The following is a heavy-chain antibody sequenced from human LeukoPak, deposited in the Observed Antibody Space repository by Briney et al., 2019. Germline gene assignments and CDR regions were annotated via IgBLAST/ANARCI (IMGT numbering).Heavy chain of an antibody. Sequence: PGGSLRLSCAASGLTFSNAWMSWVRQAPGKGLEWVGRIKSKTNGGTTDYAAPVKGRFTISRDDSKNTVYLQMNSLKTEDTAVYYCTTWVIVYSSGWYASDGYFDYWGQGTLVTVSS. CDR2: IKSKTNGGTT. V-gene: IGHV3-15*01. D-gene: IGHD6-19*01. J-gene: IGHJ4*02. CDR3: TTWVIVYSSGWYASDGYFDY. CDR1: GLTFSNAW.